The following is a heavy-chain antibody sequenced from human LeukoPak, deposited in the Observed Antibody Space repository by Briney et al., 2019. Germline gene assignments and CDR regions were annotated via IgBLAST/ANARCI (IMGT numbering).Heavy chain of an antibody. Sequence: SETLSLTCTVSGGSISSSSYYWGWIRQPPGKGLEWIGSIYHSGSTYYNPSLKSRVTISVDTSKNQFYLKLSSVTAAETAVYDCARATLWFGELVLDYWGQGTLVTVSS. J-gene: IGHJ4*02. V-gene: IGHV4-39*07. CDR3: ARATLWFGELVLDY. CDR2: IYHSGST. CDR1: GGSISSSSYY. D-gene: IGHD3-10*01.